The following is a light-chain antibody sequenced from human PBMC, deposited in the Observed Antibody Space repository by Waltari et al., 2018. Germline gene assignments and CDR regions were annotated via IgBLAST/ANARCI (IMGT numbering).Light chain of an antibody. J-gene: IGLJ3*02. CDR1: GLAKLS. Sequence: SNELTQPPSLSVSPGQTAMITCSGDGLAKLSSYWYQQRPGQATGLLIYKDSERPSGSQGRFAGSSSGTTVTLTISGVQAEDEADYYCQSPDSSGTSWVFGGGTKLTVL. CDR2: KDS. CDR3: QSPDSSGTSWV. V-gene: IGLV3-25*03.